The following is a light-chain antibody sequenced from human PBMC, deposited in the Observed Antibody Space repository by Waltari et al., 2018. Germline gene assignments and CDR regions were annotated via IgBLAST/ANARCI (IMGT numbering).Light chain of an antibody. V-gene: IGKV4-1*01. CDR1: QSVLYSSNNKNY. Sequence: DIVMTQSPASLPVSLGERATITCKSRQSVLYSSNNKNYLAGYQQKPGQPPKLLIYWASTRESGVPDRFSGSGSGTDFTLTSSSLQAEDVAVYYCQQYYSTPPTFGQGTKLEIK. J-gene: IGKJ2*01. CDR3: QQYYSTPPT. CDR2: WAS.